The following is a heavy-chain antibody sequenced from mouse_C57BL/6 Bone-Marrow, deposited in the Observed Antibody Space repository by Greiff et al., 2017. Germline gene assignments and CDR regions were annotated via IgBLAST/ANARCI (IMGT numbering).Heavy chain of an antibody. V-gene: IGHV1-85*01. D-gene: IGHD2-3*01. CDR3: ARPNDGCPSYWYFDV. Sequence: VQLVESGPELVKPGASVKLSCKASGYTFTSYDINWVKQRPGQGLEWIGWIYPRDGSTKYNEKFKGKATLTVDTSSSTAYMELHSLTSEDSAVYFCARPNDGCPSYWYFDVWGTGTTVTVSS. J-gene: IGHJ1*03. CDR2: IYPRDGST. CDR1: GYTFTSYD.